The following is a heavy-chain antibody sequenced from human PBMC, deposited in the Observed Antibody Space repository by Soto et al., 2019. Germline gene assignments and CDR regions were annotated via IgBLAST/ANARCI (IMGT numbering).Heavy chain of an antibody. CDR3: ARVEYGSGFPYGMDV. D-gene: IGHD3-10*01. Sequence: SETLSLTCTVSGGSISSYYWSWIRQPPGKGLEWIGYIYYSGSTNYNPSLKSRVTISVDTSKNQFSLKLSSVTAADTAVYYCARVEYGSGFPYGMDVWGQGTTVTVSS. V-gene: IGHV4-59*01. J-gene: IGHJ6*02. CDR2: IYYSGST. CDR1: GGSISSYY.